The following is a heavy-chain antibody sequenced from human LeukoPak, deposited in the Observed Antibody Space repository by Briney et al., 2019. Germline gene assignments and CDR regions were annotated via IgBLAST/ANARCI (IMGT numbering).Heavy chain of an antibody. CDR1: GFTFSSHG. V-gene: IGHV3-33*06. CDR2: IWFDGSNK. J-gene: IGHJ6*04. Sequence: GKSLRLSCAASGFTFSSHGMHWVRQAPGKGLEWVGTIWFDGSNKYYADSVKGRFTISRDNSKNTLYLQMNSLRAEDTAVYYCAKTPIGNQPGGDVWGKGTTVTVSS. D-gene: IGHD1-14*01. CDR3: AKTPIGNQPGGDV.